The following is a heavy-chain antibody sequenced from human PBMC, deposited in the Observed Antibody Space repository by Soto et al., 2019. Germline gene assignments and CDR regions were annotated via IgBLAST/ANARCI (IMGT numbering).Heavy chain of an antibody. CDR3: ARGVNYYDSSGSSWFDP. J-gene: IGHJ5*02. CDR2: IYHTGTT. D-gene: IGHD3-22*01. CDR1: GGSIKSGCYS. V-gene: IGHV4-30-2*01. Sequence: PSETLSLTCTVSGGSIKSGCYSWTWIRQPPGKGLEWIGFIYHTGTTYYNPSLKSRVTISVDRSKNQFSLKLNSVTAADTVVYYCARGVNYYDSSGSSWFDPWGQGALVTVSS.